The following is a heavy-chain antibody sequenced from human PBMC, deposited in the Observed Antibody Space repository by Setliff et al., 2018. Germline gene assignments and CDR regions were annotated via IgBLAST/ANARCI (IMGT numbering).Heavy chain of an antibody. J-gene: IGHJ5*02. Sequence: SETLSLTCTVSGYSISSGYYWGWIRQPPGKGLEWIGSIYHSGSTYYNPSLKSRVTIPVDTSKNQFSLKLSSVTAADTAVYYCARDKPIIVGAPMDWFDPWGQGTLVTVSS. CDR2: IYHSGST. V-gene: IGHV4-38-2*02. D-gene: IGHD1-26*01. CDR3: ARDKPIIVGAPMDWFDP. CDR1: GYSISSGYY.